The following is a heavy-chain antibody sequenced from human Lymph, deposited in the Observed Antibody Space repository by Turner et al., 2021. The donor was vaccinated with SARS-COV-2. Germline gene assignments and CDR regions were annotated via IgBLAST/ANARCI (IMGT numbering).Heavy chain of an antibody. J-gene: IGHJ4*02. CDR3: AREGAYGGNSGGFDY. Sequence: QVQLVESGGGVVQPGRSLRLSCAASGFTFSSYGMHWVRQAPGKGLEWVAVIWYDGSNKYYADAVEGRFTISRDNSKNTLYLQMNSLRAEDTAVYYCAREGAYGGNSGGFDYWGQGTLVTVSS. CDR2: IWYDGSNK. D-gene: IGHD4-17*01. V-gene: IGHV3-33*01. CDR1: GFTFSSYG.